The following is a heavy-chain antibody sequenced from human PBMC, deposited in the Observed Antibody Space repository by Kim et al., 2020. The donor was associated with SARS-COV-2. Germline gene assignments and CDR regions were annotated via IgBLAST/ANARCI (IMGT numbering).Heavy chain of an antibody. D-gene: IGHD3-9*01. CDR3: ARDRDWFGLDV. Sequence: GGSLRLSCAASGFTFSSYWMHWVRQAPGKGLVLVSRVYSDGTTTSYADSVKGRFTISRDNAKNTVYLQMNSLRAEDTAVYFCARDRDWFGLDVLGQVTTV. J-gene: IGHJ6*02. CDR2: VYSDGTTT. V-gene: IGHV3-74*01. CDR1: GFTFSSYW.